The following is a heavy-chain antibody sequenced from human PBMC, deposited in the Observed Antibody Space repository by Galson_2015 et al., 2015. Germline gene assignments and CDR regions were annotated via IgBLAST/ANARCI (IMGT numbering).Heavy chain of an antibody. V-gene: IGHV3-21*01. Sequence: SLRLSCAASGFTFSSYSMNWVRQAPGKGLEWVSSISSSSSYIYYADSVKGRFTISRDNAKNSLYLQMNSLRAEDTAVYYCARDIIGYGDYARWFDPWGQGTLVTVSS. CDR3: ARDIIGYGDYARWFDP. CDR1: GFTFSSYS. D-gene: IGHD4-17*01. CDR2: ISSSSSYI. J-gene: IGHJ5*02.